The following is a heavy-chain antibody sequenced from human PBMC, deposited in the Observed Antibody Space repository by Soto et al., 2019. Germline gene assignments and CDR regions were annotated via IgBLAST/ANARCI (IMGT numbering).Heavy chain of an antibody. J-gene: IGHJ4*02. CDR2: INPSGGST. V-gene: IGHV1-46*01. CDR3: AREAVSYYFDY. CDR1: GYTFTSYY. Sequence: ASVKVSCKASGYTFTSYYMHWVQQAPGQGLEWMGIINPSGGSTSYAQKFQGRVTMTRDTSTSTVYMELSSLRSEDTAVYYCAREAVSYYFDYWGQGTLVTVSS.